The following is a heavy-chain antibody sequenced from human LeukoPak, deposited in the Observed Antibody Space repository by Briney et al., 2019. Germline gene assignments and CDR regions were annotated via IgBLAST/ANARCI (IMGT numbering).Heavy chain of an antibody. Sequence: GSLRLSCAASGFTFSSYAMSWVRQAPGKGLEWVSAISGSGGSKYYADSVKGWFTISRDNSKNTLYLQMNSLRAEDTAVYYCAKDDDDFWSGYYPFDYWGQGTLVTVSS. J-gene: IGHJ4*02. D-gene: IGHD3-3*01. V-gene: IGHV3-23*01. CDR3: AKDDDDFWSGYYPFDY. CDR1: GFTFSSYA. CDR2: ISGSGGSK.